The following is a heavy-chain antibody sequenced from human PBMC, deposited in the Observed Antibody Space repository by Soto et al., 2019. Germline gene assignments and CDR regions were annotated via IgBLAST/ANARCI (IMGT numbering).Heavy chain of an antibody. CDR3: AHRPSYCSGGSCYSGFDY. D-gene: IGHD2-15*01. CDR2: IYWDDDK. J-gene: IGHJ4*02. V-gene: IGHV2-5*02. Sequence: QITLKESGPTLVKPTQTLTLTCTFSGFSLSTGGVGVGWIRQPPGKALEWLALIYWDDDKRYSPSLKSRLTITKDTSKNQVVLTMTNMDPVDTATYYCAHRPSYCSGGSCYSGFDYWGQGTLVTVSS. CDR1: GFSLSTGGVG.